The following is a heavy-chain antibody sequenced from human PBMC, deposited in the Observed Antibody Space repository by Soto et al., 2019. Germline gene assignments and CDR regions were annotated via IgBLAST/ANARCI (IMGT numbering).Heavy chain of an antibody. CDR1: GFTFNTYA. J-gene: IGHJ3*02. CDR2: FSVICCST. CDR3: AMKTGTYYYDRSGWYAFDI. Sequence: GGSLRLSCAASGFTFNTYAMSWVRQAPGKGLEWVSSFSVICCSTYYAYSVKGRFTISRDNSKNTFYLQMNSLRAGDTAVYYFAMKTGTYYYDRSGWYAFDIWGQGTMVTV. D-gene: IGHD3-22*01. V-gene: IGHV3-23*01.